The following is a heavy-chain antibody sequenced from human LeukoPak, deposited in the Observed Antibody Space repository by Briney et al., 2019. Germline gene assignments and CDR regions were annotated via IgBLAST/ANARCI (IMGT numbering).Heavy chain of an antibody. V-gene: IGHV3-21*01. CDR1: GFTFSTYR. CDR3: ARDKDVYFDY. CDR2: ISSSSSYI. J-gene: IGHJ4*02. Sequence: GGSLRLSCVGTGFTFSTYRMNWVRQAPGKGLEWVSSISSSSSYIYYADSVKGRITISRDNAKNSLYLQMNSLRVEDTAVYYCARDKDVYFDYWGQGALVTVSS.